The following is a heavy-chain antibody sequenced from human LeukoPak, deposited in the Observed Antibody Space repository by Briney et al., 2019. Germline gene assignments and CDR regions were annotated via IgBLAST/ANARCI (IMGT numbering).Heavy chain of an antibody. V-gene: IGHV4-39*01. CDR2: IYYSGST. CDR3: AMGGLQFRSPFDY. Sequence: SETLSLTCTVSGGSISSSSYYWGWIRQPPGKGLEWIGSIYYSGSTYYNPSLKSRVTISVDTSKNQFSLKLSSVTAADTAVYYCAMGGLQFRSPFDYWGQGTLVTVSS. D-gene: IGHD5-24*01. J-gene: IGHJ4*02. CDR1: GGSISSSSYY.